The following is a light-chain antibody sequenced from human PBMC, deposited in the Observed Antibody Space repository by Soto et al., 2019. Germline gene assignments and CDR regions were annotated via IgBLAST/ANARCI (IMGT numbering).Light chain of an antibody. J-gene: IGKJ2*01. CDR2: AAS. CDR1: QSIGTY. V-gene: IGKV1-39*01. Sequence: DAQMTQSPSSLSASVGDSVTITCRASQSIGTYLDWYQHKPGKAPKLLIYAASSLQSGVPSRFSGSGSGTDFTLTXSSLXXXXXXXYYCQESHSTFGQGTKLEIK. CDR3: QESHST.